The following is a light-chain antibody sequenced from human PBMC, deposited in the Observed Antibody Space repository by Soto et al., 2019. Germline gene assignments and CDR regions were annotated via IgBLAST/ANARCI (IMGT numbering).Light chain of an antibody. Sequence: DIQMTQSPSSLSASVGDRVTIICRASQSVSTRLAWYQQKPGKAPKVLIYDASSWAAGVPSRFTGSGSGTEFTLIINSLQPDDFATYYCQQYSVYWTFGQGTKVEIK. CDR2: DAS. CDR1: QSVSTR. V-gene: IGKV1-5*02. CDR3: QQYSVYWT. J-gene: IGKJ1*01.